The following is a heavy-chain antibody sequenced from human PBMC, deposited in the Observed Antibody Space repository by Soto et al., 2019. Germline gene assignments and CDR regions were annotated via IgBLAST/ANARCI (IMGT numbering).Heavy chain of an antibody. Sequence: QVQLVQSGAEVKKPGASVKVSCQTSGYTFTSYYIHWVRQAPGQGLAWMGIINPSGGYTKYSKKFQDRVTMTRDAATNIVYMELSSLTSEDTAVYFCARSRSMGDWSASVTNYAYGMDVWGQGTTVTVSS. V-gene: IGHV1-46*01. D-gene: IGHD3-3*01. CDR3: ARSRSMGDWSASVTNYAYGMDV. J-gene: IGHJ6*02. CDR1: GYTFTSYY. CDR2: INPSGGYT.